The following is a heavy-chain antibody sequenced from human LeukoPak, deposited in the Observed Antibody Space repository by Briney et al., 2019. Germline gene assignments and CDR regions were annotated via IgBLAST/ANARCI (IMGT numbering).Heavy chain of an antibody. J-gene: IGHJ4*02. CDR3: AKDLHYYGPGSSPQY. V-gene: IGHV3-30*18. CDR1: GFTFSNYA. CDR2: ISYDGSTK. Sequence: PGGSLRLSCEASGFTFSNYAMHWVRRAPGKELEWVALISYDGSTKRYADSVKGRFTISRDNSKNTLSLQINSLRSEDTAVYYCAKDLHYYGPGSSPQYWGQGTLVTVSS. D-gene: IGHD3-10*01.